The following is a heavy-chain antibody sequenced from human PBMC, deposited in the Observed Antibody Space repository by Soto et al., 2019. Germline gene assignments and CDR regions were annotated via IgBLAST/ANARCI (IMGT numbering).Heavy chain of an antibody. V-gene: IGHV4-59*01. CDR1: GGSFSGYY. Sequence: SEPLSLTRTVYGGSFSGYYWSWIRQPPGKGLEWIGHIYYSGSTNYSPSLMSRVTIPVDTSKNQFSLKLSSVPAADTAVYFCGEIRARGYGMDGWGQVTTVSVSS. CDR3: GEIRARGYGMDG. CDR2: IYYSGST. J-gene: IGHJ6*02. D-gene: IGHD3-3*02.